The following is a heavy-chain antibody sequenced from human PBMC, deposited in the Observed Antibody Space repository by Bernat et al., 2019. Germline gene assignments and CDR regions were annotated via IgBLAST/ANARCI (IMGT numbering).Heavy chain of an antibody. CDR2: ISRKADGEAT. Sequence: EVQLVESGGALVKPGGSLRLSCVVSGFTFSNDWMNWVRQAPGKGLEWVARISRKADGEATDYAAPVKGSFTISRADPKNTLYMEMNSLKSEDTAVYYGITGAARRQAAGTGYWGQGTQVTVSS. CDR3: ITGAARRQAAGTGY. J-gene: IGHJ4*02. D-gene: IGHD6-19*01. CDR1: GFTFSNDW. V-gene: IGHV3-15*02.